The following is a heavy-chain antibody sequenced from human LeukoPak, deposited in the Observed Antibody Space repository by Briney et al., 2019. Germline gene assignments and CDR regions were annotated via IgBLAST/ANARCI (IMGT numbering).Heavy chain of an antibody. CDR3: ARKGYYDILTGYLTGPYDY. CDR1: GFTFDDYA. D-gene: IGHD3-9*01. CDR2: ISWNSGSI. V-gene: IGHV3-9*01. J-gene: IGHJ4*02. Sequence: QSGGSLRLSCAASGFTFDDYAMHWVRQAPGKGLEWVSGISWNSGSIGYADSVKGRFTISRDNAKNSLYLQMNSLRAEDTALYYCARKGYYDILTGYLTGPYDYWGQGTLVTVSS.